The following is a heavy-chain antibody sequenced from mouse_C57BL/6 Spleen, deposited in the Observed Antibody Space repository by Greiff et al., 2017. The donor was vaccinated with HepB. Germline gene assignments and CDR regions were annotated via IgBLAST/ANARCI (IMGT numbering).Heavy chain of an antibody. V-gene: IGHV14-1*01. J-gene: IGHJ3*01. D-gene: IGHD1-1*01. CDR3: TTGAVVATKFAY. Sequence: EVMLVESGAELVRPGASVKLSCTASGFNIKDYYMHWVKQRPEQGLEWIGRIDPEDGDTEYAPKFQGKATMTADTSSITAYLQLSSLTSEDTAVYYCTTGAVVATKFAYWGQGTLVTVSA. CDR1: GFNIKDYY. CDR2: IDPEDGDT.